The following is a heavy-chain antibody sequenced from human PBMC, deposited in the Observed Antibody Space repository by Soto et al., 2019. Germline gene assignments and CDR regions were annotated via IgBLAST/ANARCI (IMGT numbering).Heavy chain of an antibody. D-gene: IGHD3-10*01. J-gene: IGHJ4*02. CDR1: GGTFSSYA. CDR2: IIPIFGTA. Sequence: GASVKVSCKASGGTFSSYAISWVRQAPGQGLEWMGGIIPIFGTANYAQKFQGRVTITADESTSTAYMELSSLRSEDTAVYYCAREISYYGSGSSPFDYWGQGTLVTVSS. CDR3: AREISYYGSGSSPFDY. V-gene: IGHV1-69*13.